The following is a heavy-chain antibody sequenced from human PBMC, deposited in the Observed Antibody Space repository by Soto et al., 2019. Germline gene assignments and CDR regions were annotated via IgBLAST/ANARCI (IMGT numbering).Heavy chain of an antibody. D-gene: IGHD2-15*01. CDR2: ISGSGGST. J-gene: IGHJ3*02. CDR1: GFTFSSYA. CDR3: AKDQGGPRYCSGGSCCGAFDI. V-gene: IGHV3-23*01. Sequence: GGSLRLSCAASGFTFSSYAMSWVRQAPGKGLEWVSAISGSGGSTYYADSVKGRFTISRDNSKNTLYLQMNSLRAEDTAVYYCAKDQGGPRYCSGGSCCGAFDIWGQGTMVTVSS.